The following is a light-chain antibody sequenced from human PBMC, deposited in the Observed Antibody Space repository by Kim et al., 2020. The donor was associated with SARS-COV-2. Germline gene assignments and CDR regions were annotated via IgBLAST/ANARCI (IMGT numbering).Light chain of an antibody. J-gene: IGKJ4*01. CDR2: DAS. Sequence: AYVGDKVTITCQASQDINKYLSWYQQKAGKAPKLLIHDASNLETGVPSRFRGSGSGTDYTFTISSLQPEDFATYYCQQYNDVPLTFGGGTKLEI. V-gene: IGKV1-33*01. CDR1: QDINKY. CDR3: QQYNDVPLT.